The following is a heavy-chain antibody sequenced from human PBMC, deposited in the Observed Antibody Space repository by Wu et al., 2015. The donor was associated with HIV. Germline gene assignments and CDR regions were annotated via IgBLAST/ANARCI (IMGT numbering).Heavy chain of an antibody. J-gene: IGHJ6*02. CDR3: ASGKVAAAQTKTYYYYGMDV. Sequence: QVQLVQSGAEVKKPGASVKVSCKASGYTFTSYGISWVRQAPGQGLEWMGWISAYNGNTNYAQKLQGRVTMTTDTSTSTAYMELRSLRSDDTAVYYCASGKVAAAQTKTYYYYGMDVWGQGTTVTVSS. D-gene: IGHD6-13*01. CDR2: ISAYNGNT. CDR1: GYTFTSYG. V-gene: IGHV1-18*01.